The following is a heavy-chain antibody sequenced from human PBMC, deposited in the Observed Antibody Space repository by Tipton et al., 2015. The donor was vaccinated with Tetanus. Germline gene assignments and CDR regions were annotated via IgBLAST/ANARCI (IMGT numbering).Heavy chain of an antibody. J-gene: IGHJ4*02. CDR2: ISAYNGNT. CDR1: GYTFTSYG. D-gene: IGHD6-13*01. CDR3: ARDQSLRIAAAGTN. V-gene: IGHV1-18*01. Sequence: QLVQSGAEVKKPGASVKVSCKASGYTFTSYGISWVRQAPGQGLEWMGWISAYNGNTNYAQKLQGRVTMTTDTSTSTAYMELRSLRSDDTAVYSGARDQSLRIAAAGTNWGQGTLVTVSS.